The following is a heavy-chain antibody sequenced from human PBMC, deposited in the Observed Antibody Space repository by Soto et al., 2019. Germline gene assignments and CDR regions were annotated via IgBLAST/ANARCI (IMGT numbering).Heavy chain of an antibody. CDR1: GFTFSSCA. Sequence: GGSLRLSCAASGFTFSSCAMRWVRQAPGMGLQWVSAISDSGGTTYYADSVRGRFTISRDNSKSTLYLQLNSLGAEDTAVYYCAKDRPAAGSQWLVPIWGRGTLVTVSS. CDR2: ISDSGGTT. V-gene: IGHV3-23*01. CDR3: AKDRPAAGSQWLVPI. D-gene: IGHD6-19*01. J-gene: IGHJ4*02.